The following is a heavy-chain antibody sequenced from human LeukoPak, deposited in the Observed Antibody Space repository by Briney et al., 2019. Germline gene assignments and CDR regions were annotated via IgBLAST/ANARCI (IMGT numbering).Heavy chain of an antibody. CDR3: ARDGTVVVTAIRGPDPPVAFDY. CDR1: GFTFSSYG. CDR2: IWYDGSNK. D-gene: IGHD2-21*02. V-gene: IGHV3-33*01. Sequence: GRSLRLSCAASGFTFSSYGMHWVRQAPGKGLEWVAVIWYDGSNKYYADSVKGRFTISRDNSKNTLYLQMNSLRAEDTAVYHCARDGTVVVTAIRGPDPPVAFDYWGQGTLVTVSS. J-gene: IGHJ4*02.